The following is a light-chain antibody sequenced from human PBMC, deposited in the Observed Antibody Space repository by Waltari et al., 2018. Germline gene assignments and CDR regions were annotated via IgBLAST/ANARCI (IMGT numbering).Light chain of an antibody. J-gene: IGKJ1*01. CDR2: ATS. CDR3: HQYNNWPPWT. Sequence: EIVMTQSPATLSVSPGEGATLSCTARQSISSNLAWYQQRPGQAPRLLIFATSTRATGVPARFRGSGSGTEFTLTISSMQSEDFAIYYCHQYNNWPPWTFGQGTKVEIK. CDR1: QSISSN. V-gene: IGKV3-15*01.